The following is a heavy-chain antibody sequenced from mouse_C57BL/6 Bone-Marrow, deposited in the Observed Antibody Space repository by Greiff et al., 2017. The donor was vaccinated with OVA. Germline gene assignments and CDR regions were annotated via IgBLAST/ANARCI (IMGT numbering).Heavy chain of an antibody. CDR1: GYTFTSYW. CDR3: SPISKCYAMDY. J-gene: IGHJ4*01. D-gene: IGHD1-3*01. Sequence: QVQLQQPGAELVKPGASVKLSCKASGYTFTSYWMHWVKQRPGQGLEWIGMIHPNSGSTNSNEKFKSKATLTVDKSSSPAYMQLSSLPSEDSAVYYCSPISKCYAMDYWGHGTPRTVSS. V-gene: IGHV1-64*01. CDR2: IHPNSGST.